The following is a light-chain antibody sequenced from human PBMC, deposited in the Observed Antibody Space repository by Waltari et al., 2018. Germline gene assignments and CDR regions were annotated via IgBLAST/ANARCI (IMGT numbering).Light chain of an antibody. J-gene: IGLJ3*02. V-gene: IGLV2-11*01. CDR2: DVS. CDR3: CSYAGRYTWV. Sequence: QSALTQPRSVSGSPGQSVTISCTGTSSDVGGYNYVSWFQQHPGKAPKLMIHDVSKRPSGVPDLFSRSKSGDTASLTISGLQAEDETDYYCCSYAGRYTWVFGGGTKLTV. CDR1: SSDVGGYNY.